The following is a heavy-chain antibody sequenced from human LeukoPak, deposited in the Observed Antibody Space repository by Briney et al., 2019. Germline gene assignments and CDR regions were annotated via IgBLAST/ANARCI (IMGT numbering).Heavy chain of an antibody. CDR3: ARSLTATVPDY. CDR2: IIPIFGTA. D-gene: IGHD2-21*02. CDR1: GYTFTGYY. V-gene: IGHV1-69*06. Sequence: SVKVSCKASGYTFTGYYMHWVRQAPGQGLEWMGGIIPIFGTANYAQKFQGRVTITADKSTSTAYMELSSLRSEDTAVYYCARSLTATVPDYWGQGTLVTVSS. J-gene: IGHJ4*02.